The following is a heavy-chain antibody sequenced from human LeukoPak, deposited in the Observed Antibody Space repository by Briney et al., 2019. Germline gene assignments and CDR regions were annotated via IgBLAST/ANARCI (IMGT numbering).Heavy chain of an antibody. CDR1: GGSISSYY. J-gene: IGHJ4*02. CDR3: ARSDGGVVTARNFDY. D-gene: IGHD2-21*02. V-gene: IGHV4-59*01. CDR2: IHYSGST. Sequence: SETLSLTCTVSGGSISSYYWSWIRQPPGKGLEWIGYIHYSGSTNYNPSLKSQVTISVDTSKNQFSLKLSSVTAADTAVYYCARSDGGVVTARNFDYWGQGTLVTVSS.